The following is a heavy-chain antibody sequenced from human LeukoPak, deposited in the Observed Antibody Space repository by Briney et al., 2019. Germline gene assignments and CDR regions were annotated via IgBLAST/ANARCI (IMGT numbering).Heavy chain of an antibody. CDR1: GPTFSTYS. Sequence: PGGSLRLSCAASGPTFSTYSMNWVRQAPGKGLEWVSYISSRSSTIYYADSVKGRFTISRDNAKNSLYLQMNSLRDKDTAVYYCARGAIAGRGDNWFWFDPWGQGTLVTVSS. D-gene: IGHD1-1*01. V-gene: IGHV3-48*02. CDR3: ARGAIAGRGDNWFWFDP. J-gene: IGHJ5*02. CDR2: ISSRSSTI.